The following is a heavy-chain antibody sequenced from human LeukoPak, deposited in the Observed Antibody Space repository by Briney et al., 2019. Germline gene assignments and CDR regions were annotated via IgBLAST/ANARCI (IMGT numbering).Heavy chain of an antibody. CDR1: GYTFTGYY. CDR2: INPNNGAT. D-gene: IGHD1-26*01. J-gene: IGHJ4*02. Sequence: ASVKVSCKASGYTFTGYYMHWVRQAPGQGFEWMGRINPNNGATNYAQKLQGRVTITGDTSISTAYMELSSLRSDDTAVYYCTRETGSYHGNDYWGQGTLVTVSS. V-gene: IGHV1-2*06. CDR3: TRETGSYHGNDY.